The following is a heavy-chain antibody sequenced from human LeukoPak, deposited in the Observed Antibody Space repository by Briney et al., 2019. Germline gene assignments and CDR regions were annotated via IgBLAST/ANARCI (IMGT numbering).Heavy chain of an antibody. CDR1: GFTFSNNY. D-gene: IGHD3-3*02. J-gene: IGHJ3*02. CDR3: AREISRTGAFDI. V-gene: IGHV3-53*05. Sequence: GGSLRLSCAASGFTFSNNYMSWVRQAPGKGLEWVSVIYSGGSTYYADSVKGRFTISRDNSKNTLYLQMNSLRAEDTAVYYCAREISRTGAFDIWGQGTMVTVSS. CDR2: IYSGGST.